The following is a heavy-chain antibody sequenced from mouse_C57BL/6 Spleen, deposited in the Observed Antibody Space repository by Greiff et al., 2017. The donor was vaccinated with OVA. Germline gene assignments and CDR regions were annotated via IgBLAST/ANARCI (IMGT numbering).Heavy chain of an antibody. V-gene: IGHV1-69*01. CDR2: IDPSDSYT. Sequence: QVQLKQSGAELVMPGASVKLSCKASGYTFTSYWMHWVKQRPGQGLEWIGEIDPSDSYTNYNQKFKGKSTLTVDKSSSTAYMQLSSLTSEDSAVYYCARRDGNATAWFAYWGQGTLVTVSA. J-gene: IGHJ3*01. CDR1: GYTFTSYW. D-gene: IGHD2-1*01. CDR3: ARRDGNATAWFAY.